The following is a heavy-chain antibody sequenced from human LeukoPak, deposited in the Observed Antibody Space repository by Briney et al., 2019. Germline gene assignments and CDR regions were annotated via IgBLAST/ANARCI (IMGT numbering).Heavy chain of an antibody. D-gene: IGHD6-19*01. V-gene: IGHV3-23*01. J-gene: IGHJ4*02. Sequence: GGSLRLSCAASGSTFSSYAMSWVRQAPGKGLEWVSAISGSGGSTYYADSVKGRFTISRDNSKNTLYLQMSSLRAEDTAVYYCATGRPGIAVAGTVLDYWGQGTLVTVSS. CDR2: ISGSGGST. CDR3: ATGRPGIAVAGTVLDY. CDR1: GSTFSSYA.